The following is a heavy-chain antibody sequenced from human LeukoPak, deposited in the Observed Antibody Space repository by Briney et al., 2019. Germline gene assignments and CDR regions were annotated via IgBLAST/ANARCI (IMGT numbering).Heavy chain of an antibody. D-gene: IGHD6-19*01. CDR3: AKRKRAVAGTTFPYYFDY. CDR2: ISGSGGST. V-gene: IGHV3-23*01. Sequence: TGGSLRLSCAASGFTFSSYAMSWVRQAPGKGLEWVSAISGSGGSTYYADSVKGRFTISRDNSKNTLYLEMNSLRAEDTAVYYCAKRKRAVAGTTFPYYFDYWGQGTLVTVSS. J-gene: IGHJ4*02. CDR1: GFTFSSYA.